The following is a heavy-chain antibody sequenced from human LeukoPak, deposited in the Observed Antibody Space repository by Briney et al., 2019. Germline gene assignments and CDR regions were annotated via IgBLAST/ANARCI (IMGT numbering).Heavy chain of an antibody. CDR1: GGSISSSSYY. D-gene: IGHD6-13*01. CDR2: IYYSGST. J-gene: IGHJ4*02. V-gene: IGHV4-39*01. CDR3: ARGGYQIAAFDY. Sequence: SETLSLTCTVSGGSISSSSYYWGWIRQPPGKGLEWIGSIYYSGSTYYNPSLKSRVTISVDTSKNQFSLKLSSVTAADTAVYYCARGGYQIAAFDYWGQGTLVTVSS.